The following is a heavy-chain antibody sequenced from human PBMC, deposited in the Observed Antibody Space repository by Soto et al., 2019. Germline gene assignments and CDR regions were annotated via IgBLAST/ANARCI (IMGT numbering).Heavy chain of an antibody. CDR2: ISAYNGNT. CDR1: GYTFTSYG. Sequence: QVQLVQSGAEVKKPGASVKVSCKASGYTFTSYGISWVRQAPGQGLEWMGWISAYNGNTNYAQKLQGRVTMTTDTSTSTAYMELRSLRSDDTAVYYCARAVYCSGGSCYSHYWYFDLWGRGTLVTVSS. V-gene: IGHV1-18*01. D-gene: IGHD2-15*01. J-gene: IGHJ2*01. CDR3: ARAVYCSGGSCYSHYWYFDL.